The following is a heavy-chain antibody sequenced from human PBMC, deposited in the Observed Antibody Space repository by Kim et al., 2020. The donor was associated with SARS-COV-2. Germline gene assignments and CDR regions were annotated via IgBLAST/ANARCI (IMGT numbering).Heavy chain of an antibody. J-gene: IGHJ5*02. D-gene: IGHD3-10*01. V-gene: IGHV4-59*01. Sequence: SETLSLTCTVSGGSINTYYWSWIRQPPGKGLEWIGHIYYSGNTNYSPSLKSRVTISVDTSKNQFSLKLNSVTAADTAVYYCARDGGFGDGTGNWFDPWGQGTLVTVSS. CDR2: IYYSGNT. CDR3: ARDGGFGDGTGNWFDP. CDR1: GGSINTYY.